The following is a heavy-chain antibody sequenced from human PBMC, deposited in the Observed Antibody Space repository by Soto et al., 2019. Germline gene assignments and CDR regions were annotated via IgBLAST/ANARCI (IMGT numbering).Heavy chain of an antibody. Sequence: ASVKVSCKASGYTFTSYGISWVRQAPGQGLEWMGWISAYNGNTNYAQKLQGRVTMTTDTSTSTAYMELRSLRSDDTAVYYCATAFQSVTQADYYGMDVWGQGTTVTVSS. CDR1: GYTFTSYG. CDR3: ATAFQSVTQADYYGMDV. J-gene: IGHJ6*02. V-gene: IGHV1-18*01. CDR2: ISAYNGNT. D-gene: IGHD4-17*01.